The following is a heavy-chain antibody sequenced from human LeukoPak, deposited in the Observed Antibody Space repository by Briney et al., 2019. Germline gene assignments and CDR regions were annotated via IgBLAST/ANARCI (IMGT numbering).Heavy chain of an antibody. J-gene: IGHJ4*02. Sequence: GRSLRLSCAASGFTFSSYAMHWVRQAPGKGLEWVAVIWYDGSNKYYADSVKGRFTISRDNSKNTLYLQMNSLRAEDTAVYYCARGASSGWYGGFDYWGQGTLVTVSS. V-gene: IGHV3-33*08. CDR1: GFTFSSYA. CDR2: IWYDGSNK. CDR3: ARGASSGWYGGFDY. D-gene: IGHD6-19*01.